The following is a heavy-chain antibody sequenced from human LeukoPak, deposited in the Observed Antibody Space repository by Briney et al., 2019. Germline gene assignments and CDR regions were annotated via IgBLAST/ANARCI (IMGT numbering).Heavy chain of an antibody. CDR2: IYTSGST. CDR1: GDSISSDY. Sequence: SETLSLTCTVSGDSISSDYWSWIRRPAGKGLEWIGRIYTSGSTTYNPSLKRRVTMSVDTSKNQLSLRLSSVTAADTAVYYCTREPEPWGQGTLVTVSS. J-gene: IGHJ5*02. CDR3: TREPEP. V-gene: IGHV4-4*07.